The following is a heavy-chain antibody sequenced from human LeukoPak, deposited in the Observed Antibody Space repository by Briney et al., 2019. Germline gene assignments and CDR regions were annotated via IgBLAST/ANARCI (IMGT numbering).Heavy chain of an antibody. V-gene: IGHV3-23*01. Sequence: PGGSLRLSCAASGFTFSSYAMSWVRQAPGKGLEWVSGISGSGGSTDYADSVKGRFTISRGNSKTTMYLQMNSLRAEDTAVYFCAKTLAVTGANFDYWGQGTLVTVSS. D-gene: IGHD1-7*01. CDR2: ISGSGGST. CDR1: GFTFSSYA. J-gene: IGHJ4*02. CDR3: AKTLAVTGANFDY.